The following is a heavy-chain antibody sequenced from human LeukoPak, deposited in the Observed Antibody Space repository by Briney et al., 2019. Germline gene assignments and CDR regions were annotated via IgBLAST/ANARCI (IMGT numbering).Heavy chain of an antibody. Sequence: SQTLSLTSALSGDSVSTNSAAWNWIRQSPSRGLECLGRTYYRSKWNNGYAVTVKSRITINPDTSKNQFSLQLNSVTPEDTAVYYCAIESPLVGDFWSGYYGPRLDYWGQGTLVTVSS. D-gene: IGHD3-3*01. CDR1: GDSVSTNSAA. CDR3: AIESPLVGDFWSGYYGPRLDY. V-gene: IGHV6-1*01. CDR2: TYYRSKWNN. J-gene: IGHJ4*02.